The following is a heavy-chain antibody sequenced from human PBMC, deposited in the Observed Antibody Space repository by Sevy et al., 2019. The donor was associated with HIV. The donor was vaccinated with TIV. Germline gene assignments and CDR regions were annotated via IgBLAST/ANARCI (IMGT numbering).Heavy chain of an antibody. J-gene: IGHJ6*02. CDR3: VRVLVPVAVSYGMDV. CDR1: GASISGSSDY. CDR2: IFYSGSS. V-gene: IGHV4-39*01. D-gene: IGHD2-21*01. Sequence: SETLSLTCTVSGASISGSSDYWAWVRQPPGKGLEWIASIFYSGSSYNSPSLRSRVAISVDTSKNQFSLRLSSVVAADTAVYFCVRVLVPVAVSYGMDVWGQGTTVTVSS.